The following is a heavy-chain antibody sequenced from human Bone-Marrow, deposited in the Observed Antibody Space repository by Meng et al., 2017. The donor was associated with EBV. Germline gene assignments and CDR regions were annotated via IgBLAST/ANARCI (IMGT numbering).Heavy chain of an antibody. J-gene: IGHJ4*02. CDR2: INPNSGGT. CDR1: GYTFTGYY. Sequence: QGQLVQSGAEVKKPGASLKVSCKASGYTFTGYYIQWVRQAPGQGLEWVGWINPNSGGTNYAEKFQGRVTMTRDTSITTAFMELSSLKSDDTAVYYCAMGLATDFDYWGQGTLVTVSS. D-gene: IGHD5-12*01. V-gene: IGHV1-2*02. CDR3: AMGLATDFDY.